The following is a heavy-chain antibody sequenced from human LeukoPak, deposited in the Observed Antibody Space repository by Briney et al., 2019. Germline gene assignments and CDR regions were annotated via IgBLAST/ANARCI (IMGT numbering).Heavy chain of an antibody. Sequence: PSETLSLTCTVSGGSISSYYWSWIRQPPGKGLEWIGYIYYSGSTNYNPSLKSRVTISVDTSKNQFSLNLSSMTAADTAVYYCARVYGGILTGYYGFDYWGQGTLVTVSS. V-gene: IGHV4-59*12. CDR2: IYYSGST. D-gene: IGHD3-9*01. CDR3: ARVYGGILTGYYGFDY. J-gene: IGHJ4*02. CDR1: GGSISSYY.